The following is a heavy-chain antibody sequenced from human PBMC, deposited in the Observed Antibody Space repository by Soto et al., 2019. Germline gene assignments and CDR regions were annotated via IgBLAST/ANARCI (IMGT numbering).Heavy chain of an antibody. Sequence: SETLSLTCTVSGGSISSYYWSWIRQPPGKGLEWIGYIYYSGSTNYNPSLKSRVTISVDTSKNQFSLKLSSVTAADTAVYYCARYSGYLDYWGQGTLVTVSS. CDR1: GGSISSYY. D-gene: IGHD1-26*01. V-gene: IGHV4-59*01. CDR2: IYYSGST. J-gene: IGHJ4*02. CDR3: ARYSGYLDY.